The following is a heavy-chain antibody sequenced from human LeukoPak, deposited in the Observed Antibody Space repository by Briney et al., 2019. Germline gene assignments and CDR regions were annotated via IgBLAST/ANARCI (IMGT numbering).Heavy chain of an antibody. CDR1: GYTFFKYA. D-gene: IGHD5-12*01. Sequence: VASVKVSCKASGYTFFKYAIHWARQAPGQTLEWMGWINTGNGKTEYSQEFQGRVTITKDTSASTAYMELSSLRSEDTAVYYCGRGARPPHYYYYMDVWGKGTTVTVSS. CDR3: GRGARPPHYYYYMDV. J-gene: IGHJ6*03. V-gene: IGHV1-3*03. CDR2: INTGNGKT.